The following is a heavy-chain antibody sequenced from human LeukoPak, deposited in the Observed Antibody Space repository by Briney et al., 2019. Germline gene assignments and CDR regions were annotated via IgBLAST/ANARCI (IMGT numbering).Heavy chain of an antibody. D-gene: IGHD3-22*01. CDR3: ARERGDDSSGYYFDY. CDR1: GFTFSSYA. J-gene: IGHJ4*02. CDR2: ISSNGGST. Sequence: QPGGSLRLSCAASGFTFSSYAMHWVRQAPGKGLEYVSAISSNGGSTYYANSVKGRFTISRDNSKNTLYLQMGSLRAEDMAVYYCARERGDDSSGYYFDYWGQGTLVTVSS. V-gene: IGHV3-64*01.